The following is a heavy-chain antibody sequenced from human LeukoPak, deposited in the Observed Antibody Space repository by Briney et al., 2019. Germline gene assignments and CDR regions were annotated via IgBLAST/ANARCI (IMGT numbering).Heavy chain of an antibody. CDR2: INHRGTT. CDR1: GGSSSGFY. D-gene: IGHD3-16*01. CDR3: ATMGVGETQSCSAP. Sequence: SETLSLTCAVSGGSSSGFYWSWLRQSPGTGLEWIGEINHRGTTNYNPSFKSRVTMSADMSKNEFSLKMNSLTAADTAVYYCATMGVGETQSCSAPGAQGTLVTVSS. V-gene: IGHV4-34*01. J-gene: IGHJ5*02.